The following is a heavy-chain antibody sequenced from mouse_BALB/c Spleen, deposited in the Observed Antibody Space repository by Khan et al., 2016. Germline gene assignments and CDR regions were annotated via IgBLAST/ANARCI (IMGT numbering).Heavy chain of an antibody. D-gene: IGHD1-1*01. CDR3: ASSTQSYYAMDY. J-gene: IGHJ4*01. Sequence: VQLQQSGPELMKPGASVKISCKASGYSFTSYYMPWVKQSHGKSLEWIGYINPFNGGTIYNQNFKGKSTLTVDKSSNTVYMHLSSLTSEDSAVYYCASSTQSYYAMDYWGQGTSVTVSS. CDR2: INPFNGGT. CDR1: GYSFTSYY. V-gene: IGHV1S135*01.